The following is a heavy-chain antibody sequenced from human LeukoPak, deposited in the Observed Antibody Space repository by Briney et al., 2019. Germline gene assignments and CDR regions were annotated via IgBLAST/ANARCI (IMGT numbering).Heavy chain of an antibody. Sequence: SETLSLTCTVAGGSISSYYWSWIRQPPGKGLEWIGYIYYSGSTNYNPSLKSRVTISVDTSKNQFSLKLSSVTAADTAVYYCARPYSSGWKDAFDIWGQGTMVTVSS. CDR1: GGSISSYY. J-gene: IGHJ3*02. CDR3: ARPYSSGWKDAFDI. CDR2: IYYSGST. D-gene: IGHD6-19*01. V-gene: IGHV4-59*08.